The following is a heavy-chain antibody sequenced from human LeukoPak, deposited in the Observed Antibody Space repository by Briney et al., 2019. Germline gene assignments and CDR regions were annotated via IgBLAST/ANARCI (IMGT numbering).Heavy chain of an antibody. D-gene: IGHD3-3*01. J-gene: IGHJ1*01. Sequence: GGSLRLSCEASGFTLSSFAMHWVRQAPGKGLEWVAVISYDGSNKYYADSVKGRFTISRDNSKNTLYLQMNSLRAEDTAVYYCARGRYDFSRGYFQHWGQGTLVTVSS. V-gene: IGHV3-30-3*01. CDR3: ARGRYDFSRGYFQH. CDR1: GFTLSSFA. CDR2: ISYDGSNK.